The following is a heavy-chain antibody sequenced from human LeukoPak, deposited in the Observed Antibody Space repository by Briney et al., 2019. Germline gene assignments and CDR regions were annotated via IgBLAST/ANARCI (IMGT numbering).Heavy chain of an antibody. D-gene: IGHD6-19*01. CDR2: INPNSGGT. Sequence: ASVKVSCKASGYTFTGYYMHWVRQAPGQGLEWMGWINPNSGGTNYAQKFQGRVTMTRDTSISTAYMELNRLRSDDTAVYYCAEGIAVAGPFDPWGQGTLVTVSS. J-gene: IGHJ5*02. V-gene: IGHV1-2*02. CDR3: AEGIAVAGPFDP. CDR1: GYTFTGYY.